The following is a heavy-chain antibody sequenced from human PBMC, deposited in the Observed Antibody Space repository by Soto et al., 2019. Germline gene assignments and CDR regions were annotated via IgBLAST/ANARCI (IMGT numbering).Heavy chain of an antibody. CDR3: ARTDRDFYGLDV. Sequence: EVQLVESGGGLVQPGGSLRLSCEASGLPFRNSAMPWVRQGTGKGLEWVSGISAAGDPDYADSVEGRFTISRENAQNSFFLQMNSLRVGDTAVYYCARTDRDFYGLDVWGQGTTVIVSS. CDR1: GLPFRNSA. J-gene: IGHJ6*02. CDR2: ISAAGDP. V-gene: IGHV3-13*05.